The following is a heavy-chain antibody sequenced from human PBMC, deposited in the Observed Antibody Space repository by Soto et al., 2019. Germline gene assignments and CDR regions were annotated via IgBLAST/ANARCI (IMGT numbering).Heavy chain of an antibody. CDR2: IYYSGST. D-gene: IGHD3-22*01. CDR3: ASRLEMDY. J-gene: IGHJ4*02. Sequence: SETLSLTCTVSGGSISSYYWSWIRQPPGKGLEWIGYIYYSGSTNYNPSLKSRVTISVDTSKNQFSLKLSSVTAEDTAVYYCASRLEMDYWGQGTLVTVSS. CDR1: GGSISSYY. V-gene: IGHV4-59*01.